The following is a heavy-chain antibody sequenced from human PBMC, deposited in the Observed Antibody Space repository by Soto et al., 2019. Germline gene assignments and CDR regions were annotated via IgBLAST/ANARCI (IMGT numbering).Heavy chain of an antibody. J-gene: IGHJ4*01. CDR2: ISSSGSTI. CDR3: AKGSGSDIWGGYYF. CDR1: GFTFSDCY. V-gene: IGHV3-11*01. D-gene: IGHD3-3*01. Sequence: VGSLRLSCAASGFTFSDCYMSWIRQAPGKGLEWVSYISSSGSTIYYADSVKGRFTISRDNAKNSLYLQMNSLRAEDTAVYYCAKGSGSDIWGGYYFWGQGPLGTVSS.